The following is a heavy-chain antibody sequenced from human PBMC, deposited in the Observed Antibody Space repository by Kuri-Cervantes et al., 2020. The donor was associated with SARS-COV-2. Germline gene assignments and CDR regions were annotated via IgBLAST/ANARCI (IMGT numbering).Heavy chain of an antibody. J-gene: IGHJ4*02. CDR3: ARGTRYYDFWSGYLN. Sequence: SQTLSLTCAVYGGSFSGYYWSWIRQPPGKGLEWIGEINHSGSTNYNPSLKSRVTISVDTSKNQFSLKLSSVTAADTAVYYCARGTRYYDFWSGYLNWGQGTLVTIS. CDR1: GGSFSGYY. D-gene: IGHD3-3*01. V-gene: IGHV4-34*01. CDR2: INHSGST.